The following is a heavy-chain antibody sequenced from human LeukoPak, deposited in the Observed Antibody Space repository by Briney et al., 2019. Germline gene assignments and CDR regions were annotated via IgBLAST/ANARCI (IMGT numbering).Heavy chain of an antibody. CDR1: GYTFTSHD. CDR3: TRHTSPTFDY. D-gene: IGHD2-2*01. V-gene: IGHV1-8*01. CDR2: INPSTGEK. Sequence: ASVKVSCKASGYTFTSHDINWVRQATGQGPEWMGWINPSTGEKGYAQKFQGRVTITRSTSMNTAYLELTSLSSEDTAVYYCTRHTSPTFDYWGQGTLVTVSS. J-gene: IGHJ4*02.